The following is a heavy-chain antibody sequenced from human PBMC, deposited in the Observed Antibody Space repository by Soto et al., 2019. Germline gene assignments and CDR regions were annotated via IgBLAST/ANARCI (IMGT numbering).Heavy chain of an antibody. CDR3: ASPTTSDNAFDI. J-gene: IGHJ3*02. Sequence: WGCLGLSCAASGISLKGLGVHWVRQAPGKGLEWVSYISSGGSTIYYADSVKGRFTISRDNAKNSLYLQMNSLRAEDTAVYYCASPTTSDNAFDIWGQGTMVTVSS. CDR1: GISLKGLG. CDR2: ISSGGSTI. D-gene: IGHD1-1*01. V-gene: IGHV3-48*04.